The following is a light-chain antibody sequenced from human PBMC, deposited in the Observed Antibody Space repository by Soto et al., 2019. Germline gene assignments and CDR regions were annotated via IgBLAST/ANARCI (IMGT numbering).Light chain of an antibody. J-gene: IGKJ5*01. CDR1: PSVTNY. CDR3: QQRNIWPPVT. Sequence: EIVLASSPATLSLCRGGRATLVCGASPSVTNYLAWYQQKPGQPPRLLIYGAFNRAAGIPARFSGSGSGTDFTLTISSLEPEDSAVYYCQQRNIWPPVTFGQGTRREIK. V-gene: IGKV3-11*01. CDR2: GAF.